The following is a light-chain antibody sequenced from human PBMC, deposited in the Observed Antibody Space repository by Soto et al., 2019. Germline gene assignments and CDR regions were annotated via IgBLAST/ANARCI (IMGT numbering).Light chain of an antibody. CDR2: GAS. J-gene: IGKJ5*01. CDR3: HQYGSSPPVT. Sequence: EIVMTQSPATLSVSPGERATLSCRASQSVSGNLAWYQQKPGQAPRLLIYGASSRATGIPDRFSGSGSGTDFTLTISRLEPEDFAMYYCHQYGSSPPVTFGQGTRLEIK. V-gene: IGKV3-20*01. CDR1: QSVSGN.